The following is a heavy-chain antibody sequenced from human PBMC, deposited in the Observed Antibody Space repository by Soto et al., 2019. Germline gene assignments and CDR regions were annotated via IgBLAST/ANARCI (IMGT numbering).Heavy chain of an antibody. CDR1: GGSFSGYY. D-gene: IGHD2-2*03. J-gene: IGHJ4*02. V-gene: IGHV4-34*01. CDR2: INHSGST. Sequence: SETLSLTCAVYGGSFSGYYWNWIRQPPGKGLEWIGEINHSGSTNYNPSLKSRVTISVDTSKNQFSLKLSSVTAADTAVYYCARVVGYCSSTSCYHLRYFDYWGQGTLVTVSS. CDR3: ARVVGYCSSTSCYHLRYFDY.